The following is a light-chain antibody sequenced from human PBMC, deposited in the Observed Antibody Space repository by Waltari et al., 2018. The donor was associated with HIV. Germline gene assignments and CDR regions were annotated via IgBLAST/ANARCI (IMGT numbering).Light chain of an antibody. CDR1: SSHIGSNP. CDR2: SNN. V-gene: IGLV1-44*01. J-gene: IGLJ2*01. Sequence: QSVVTPPPSASGTPGPRVTISSSRSSSHIGSNPVNWYQQRQGTPPKLLIYSNNQRPSGVPDRFSGSKSGTSASLAISGLQSEDEADYYCATWDDSLNAYVVFGGGTKLTVL. CDR3: ATWDDSLNAYVV.